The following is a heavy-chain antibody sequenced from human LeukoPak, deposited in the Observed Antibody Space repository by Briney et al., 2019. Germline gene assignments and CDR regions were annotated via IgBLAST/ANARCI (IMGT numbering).Heavy chain of an antibody. Sequence: ASVKVSCTASGYTFTSYGISWVRQAPGQGLEWMGWICAYNGNTNYAQKLQGRVTMTTDTSTSTAYMELRSLRSDDTAVYYCARSFQTLYSSSWYWDFDYWGQGTLVTVSS. D-gene: IGHD6-13*01. CDR3: ARSFQTLYSSSWYWDFDY. CDR2: ICAYNGNT. CDR1: GYTFTSYG. J-gene: IGHJ4*02. V-gene: IGHV1-18*01.